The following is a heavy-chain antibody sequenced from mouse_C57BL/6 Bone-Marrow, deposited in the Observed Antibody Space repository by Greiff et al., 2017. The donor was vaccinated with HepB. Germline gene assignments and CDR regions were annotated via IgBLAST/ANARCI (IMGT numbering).Heavy chain of an antibody. V-gene: IGHV5-12*01. Sequence: EVQLVESGGGLVQPGGSLKLSCAASGFTFSDYYMYWVRQTPEKRLEWVAYISNGGGSTYYPDTVKGRFTISRDNAKNTLYLQMSRLKSEDTAMYYCARHRITTVGDYFDYWGQGPTLTVSS. J-gene: IGHJ2*01. CDR3: ARHRITTVGDYFDY. D-gene: IGHD1-1*01. CDR2: ISNGGGST. CDR1: GFTFSDYY.